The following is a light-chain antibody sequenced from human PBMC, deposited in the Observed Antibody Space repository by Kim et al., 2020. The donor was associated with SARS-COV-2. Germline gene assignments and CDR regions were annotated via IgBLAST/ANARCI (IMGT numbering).Light chain of an antibody. J-gene: IGLJ2*01. CDR3: QSYNRDNVL. CDR1: SGSIDDNY. CDR2: EDD. V-gene: IGLV6-57*03. Sequence: GKTVNIACPRSSGSIDDNYVQWYQQRPGGVPTTVIYEDDQRPSGVSDRFSGSIDNSSNSASLTISGLRTEDEADYYCQSYNRDNVLFGGGTQLTVL.